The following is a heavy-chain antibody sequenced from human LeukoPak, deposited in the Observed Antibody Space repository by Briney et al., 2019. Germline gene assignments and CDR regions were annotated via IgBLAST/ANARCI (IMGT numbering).Heavy chain of an antibody. CDR2: IYYSGST. CDR1: GGSISSYY. D-gene: IGHD3-10*01. CDR3: ARSLLWFGELSDDYYGMDA. J-gene: IGHJ6*02. V-gene: IGHV4-59*01. Sequence: SETLSLTCTVSGGSISSYYWSWIRQPPGKGLEWIGYIYYSGSTNYNPSLKSRVTISVDTSKNQFSLKLSSVTAADTAVYYCARSLLWFGELSDDYYGMDAWGQGTTVTVSS.